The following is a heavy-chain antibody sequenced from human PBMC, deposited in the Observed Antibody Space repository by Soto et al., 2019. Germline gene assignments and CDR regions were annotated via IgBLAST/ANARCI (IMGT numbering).Heavy chain of an antibody. D-gene: IGHD2-2*01. J-gene: IGHJ5*02. CDR1: GGTFSSYI. CDR2: IIPIFGTT. Sequence: QVQLVQSGAEVRKPGSSVKVSCKASGGTFSSYIISWVRQAPGQGLEWMGEIIPIFGTTNYAQKFQGRVTVTADESTRTAYMELSSLRSEDTAVYYCARDRVLPGATPHWFDPWGQGTLVNVSS. V-gene: IGHV1-69*01. CDR3: ARDRVLPGATPHWFDP.